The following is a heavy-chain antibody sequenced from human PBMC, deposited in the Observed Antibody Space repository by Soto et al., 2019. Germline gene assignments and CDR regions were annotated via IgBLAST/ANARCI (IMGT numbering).Heavy chain of an antibody. D-gene: IGHD1-20*01. J-gene: IGHJ5*02. V-gene: IGHV1-18*01. CDR3: ARDNWRHAAWFDP. CDR2: ISAYKGNT. Sequence: QVQLVQSGAEVKKPGASVKVSCKASGYTFISYGISWVRQAPGQGLEWMGWISAYKGNTNCAQNSQGRVXXTXDXXTSTAYMELRSLRSDDTAVYYCARDNWRHAAWFDPWGQGTLVTVS. CDR1: GYTFISYG.